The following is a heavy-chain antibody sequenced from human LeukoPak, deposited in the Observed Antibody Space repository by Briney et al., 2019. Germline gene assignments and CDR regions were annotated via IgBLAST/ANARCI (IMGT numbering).Heavy chain of an antibody. J-gene: IGHJ4*02. D-gene: IGHD3-22*01. CDR3: ARVTGYMIEDYFDY. CDR2: SYYSGST. CDR1: GGSISSYY. Sequence: PSETLSLTCTVSGGSISSYYWTWIRQPPGKGLEWIGYSYYSGSTNYNPSLKSRVTISVDPSKNQFSLKLRSVTAADTAVYYCARVTGYMIEDYFDYWGQGTLVTVSS. V-gene: IGHV4-59*01.